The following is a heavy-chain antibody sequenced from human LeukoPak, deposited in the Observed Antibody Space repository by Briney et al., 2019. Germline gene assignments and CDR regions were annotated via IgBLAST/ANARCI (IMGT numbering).Heavy chain of an antibody. CDR3: ARHFYYYGSGSQYNWLDP. Sequence: SETLSLTCTVSGGSISSYYWSWIWQPPGKGLEWIGYIYYSGSTNYNPSLKSRVTISVDTSKNQFSLKLSSVTAADTAVYYCARHFYYYGSGSQYNWLDPWGQGTLVTVSS. CDR1: GGSISSYY. D-gene: IGHD3-10*01. J-gene: IGHJ5*02. CDR2: IYYSGST. V-gene: IGHV4-59*08.